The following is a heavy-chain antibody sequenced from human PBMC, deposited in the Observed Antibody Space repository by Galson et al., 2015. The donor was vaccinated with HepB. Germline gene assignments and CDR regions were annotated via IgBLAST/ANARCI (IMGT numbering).Heavy chain of an antibody. V-gene: IGHV3-64D*06. D-gene: IGHD3-9*01. CDR3: VKSLGYDILTGYYKY. CDR2: ISSNGGST. CDR1: GFTFSSYA. J-gene: IGHJ4*02. Sequence: SLRLSCAASGFTFSSYAMHWVRQAPGKGLEYVSAISSNGGSTYYADSVKGRFTISRDNSKNTLYLQMSSLRAEDTAVYYCVKSLGYDILTGYYKYWGQGTLVTVSS.